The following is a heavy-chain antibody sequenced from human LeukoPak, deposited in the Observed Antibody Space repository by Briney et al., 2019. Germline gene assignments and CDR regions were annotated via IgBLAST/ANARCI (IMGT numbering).Heavy chain of an antibody. CDR2: ISWNSGYI. CDR3: TKDTNFYYDSSSYYFN. V-gene: IGHV3-9*01. CDR1: GFTFNDYA. D-gene: IGHD3-22*01. Sequence: GGSLRLSCAASGFTFNDYAMHWVRQAPGKGLEWDAGISWNSGYIVYADSVRGRFTISRDNARNSLSLQMNSLRAEDTALYYCTKDTNFYYDSSSYYFNWGQGTLVTVSS. J-gene: IGHJ4*02.